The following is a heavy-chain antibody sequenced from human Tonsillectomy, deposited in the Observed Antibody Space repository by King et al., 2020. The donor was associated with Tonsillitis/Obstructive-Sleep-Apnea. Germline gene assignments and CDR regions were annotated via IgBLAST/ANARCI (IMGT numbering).Heavy chain of an antibody. CDR1: DYTFSNYG. Sequence: VQLVESGAEVKKPGASVKVSCKASDYTFSNYGISWVRQAPGQGLEWMGWISAYNGYTNSAQKLQGRVTMTTDTSTSTAFMELRSLRSDDTAVYYCARDSMSHYYDPSSYYTFDYWGQGTLVTVSS. CDR3: ARDSMSHYYDPSSYYTFDY. D-gene: IGHD3-22*01. J-gene: IGHJ4*02. V-gene: IGHV1-18*01. CDR2: ISAYNGYT.